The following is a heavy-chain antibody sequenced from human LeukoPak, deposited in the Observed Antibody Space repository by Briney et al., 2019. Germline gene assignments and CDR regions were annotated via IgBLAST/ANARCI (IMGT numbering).Heavy chain of an antibody. Sequence: ASVKVSCKVSGYTLTEFSMHWVRQTPGKGLEWMGGLDPEDGETIYAQKFQGRVTMTEDTSTDTAYMELSSLKSDDTAVYYCTTGLDTTLVTAFDYWGQGTLVTVSS. D-gene: IGHD5-18*01. CDR3: TTGLDTTLVTAFDY. CDR1: GYTLTEFS. CDR2: LDPEDGET. J-gene: IGHJ4*02. V-gene: IGHV1-24*01.